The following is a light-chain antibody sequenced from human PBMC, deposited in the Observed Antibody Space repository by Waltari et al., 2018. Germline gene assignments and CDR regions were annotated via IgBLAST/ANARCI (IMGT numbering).Light chain of an antibody. Sequence: QSVLTHPPSVSEAPGQRVTIPCSGSSSNIGKNAVSWYRPFPGKAPEVLIFYEDLRPSGVSARFSGSKSGTSASLAIRGLQSEDEADYFCAAWDDNLTGSYVFGTGTKVTVL. CDR3: AAWDDNLTGSYV. V-gene: IGLV1-36*01. J-gene: IGLJ1*01. CDR1: SSNIGKNA. CDR2: YED.